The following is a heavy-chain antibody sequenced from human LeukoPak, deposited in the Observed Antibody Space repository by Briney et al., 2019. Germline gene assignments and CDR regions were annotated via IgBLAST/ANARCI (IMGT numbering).Heavy chain of an antibody. CDR2: IYNRGVT. J-gene: IGHJ6*03. CDR1: GRSVSSHF. Sequence: SDTLSLICTVWGRSVSSHFWRWVRQPPGEGLEWGGYIYNRGVTNYNPSLKSRVTMSVDTSKNQFSLMLRSVTAADTAVYYCARDHLPAGAPGYYMDVWGKGTTVTVSS. CDR3: ARDHLPAGAPGYYMDV. D-gene: IGHD4/OR15-4a*01. V-gene: IGHV4-59*02.